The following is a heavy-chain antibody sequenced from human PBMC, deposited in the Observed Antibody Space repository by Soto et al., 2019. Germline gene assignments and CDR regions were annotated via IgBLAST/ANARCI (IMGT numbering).Heavy chain of an antibody. J-gene: IGHJ5*01. D-gene: IGHD1-1*01. V-gene: IGHV1-18*01. CDR1: GYDFTTYG. CDR2: ISAHNGTT. Sequence: QVHLVQSGAEVKKPGASVKVSCTGSGYDFTTYGITWVRQAPGQGLEWMAWISAHNGTTVYTQKLKGRGTVTRGTTTRTAYMELRSVRADDTTVYYCSGGRYGDSWGQGFLV. CDR3: SGGRYGDS.